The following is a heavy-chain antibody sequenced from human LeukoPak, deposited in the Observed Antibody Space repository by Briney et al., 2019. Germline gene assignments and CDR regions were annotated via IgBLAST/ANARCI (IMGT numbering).Heavy chain of an antibody. Sequence: SETLSLTCAVYGGSFSGYYWSWIRQPPGKGLEWIGEINHSGSTNYNPSLKSRVTISVDKSKNQFSLNFNSMNAADSAVYYFSSNGYYTIEHWGQGTLVTVSS. V-gene: IGHV4-34*03. D-gene: IGHD1-26*01. CDR2: INHSGST. J-gene: IGHJ1*01. CDR3: SSNGYYTIEH. CDR1: GGSFSGYY.